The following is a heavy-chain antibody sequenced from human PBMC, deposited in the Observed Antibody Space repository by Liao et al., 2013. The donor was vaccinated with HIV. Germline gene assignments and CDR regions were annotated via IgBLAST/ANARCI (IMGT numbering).Heavy chain of an antibody. CDR2: INHSGGT. CDR3: ARGAYGANSLGTFDI. V-gene: IGHV4-34*01. J-gene: IGHJ3*02. CDR1: GGSFSGNV. Sequence: QVPLQQWGAGLLKPSETLSLTCAVYGGSFSGNVWSWIRQAPGQGLEWIGEINHSGGTNYNPTLKSRVTMSVDTSKNQFSLNVTSVTAADTALYYCARGAYGANSLGTFDIWGQGIVVTVSS. D-gene: IGHD4-23*01.